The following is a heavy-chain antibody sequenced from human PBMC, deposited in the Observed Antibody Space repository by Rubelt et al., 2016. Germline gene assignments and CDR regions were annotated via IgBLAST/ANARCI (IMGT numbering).Heavy chain of an antibody. D-gene: IGHD4-23*01. J-gene: IGHJ4*02. CDR1: GGTFSSYA. Sequence: QVQLVQSGAEVKKPGSSVTVSCKASGGTFSSYAISWVRQAPGQGLEWMGGIIPIFGTAHYAQKFQGRVTIPADESTSTAYMELRSLRSDDTAVSCCARDVGGNSVLYYFDYWGQGTLVTVSS. CDR2: IIPIFGTA. CDR3: ARDVGGNSVLYYFDY. V-gene: IGHV1-69*01.